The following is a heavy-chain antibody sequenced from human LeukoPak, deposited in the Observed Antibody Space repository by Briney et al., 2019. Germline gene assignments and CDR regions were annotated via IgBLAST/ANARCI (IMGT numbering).Heavy chain of an antibody. CDR2: INPNSGGT. D-gene: IGHD2-2*01. J-gene: IGHJ6*02. CDR1: GYTFTGYY. V-gene: IGHV1-2*04. Sequence: GASVKVSCKASGYTFTGYYMHWVRQAPGQGLEWMGWINPNSGGTNYAQKFQGWVTMTRDTSISTAYMELSRLRSDDTAVYYCARMSSTPHYYYGMDVWGQGTTVTVSS. CDR3: ARMSSTPHYYYGMDV.